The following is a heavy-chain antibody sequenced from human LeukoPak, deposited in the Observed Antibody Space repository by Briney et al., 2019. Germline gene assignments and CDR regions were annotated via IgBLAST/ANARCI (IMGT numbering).Heavy chain of an antibody. CDR2: IYSVNRT. V-gene: IGHV3-66*01. Sequence: GGSLRLSCAASGFTVSNNYMSWVRQAPGKGLEWVSVIYSVNRTSYADSVKGRFTISRDSSKNTLCLQMNSLRAEDTAVYYCARSPPWAPLDYWGQGTLVTSPQ. CDR1: GFTVSNNY. J-gene: IGHJ4*02. CDR3: ARSPPWAPLDY.